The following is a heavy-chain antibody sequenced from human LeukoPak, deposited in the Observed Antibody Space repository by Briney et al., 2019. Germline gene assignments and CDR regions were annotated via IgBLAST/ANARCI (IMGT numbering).Heavy chain of an antibody. Sequence: SVKASCKASGGTFSSYAISWVRQAPGQGLEWMGRIIPILGIANYAQKFQGRVTITADKSTSTAYMELSSLRSEDTAVYYCARDHVNGSYYVFDYWGQGTLVTVSS. D-gene: IGHD1-26*01. CDR1: GGTFSSYA. CDR3: ARDHVNGSYYVFDY. J-gene: IGHJ4*02. V-gene: IGHV1-69*04. CDR2: IIPILGIA.